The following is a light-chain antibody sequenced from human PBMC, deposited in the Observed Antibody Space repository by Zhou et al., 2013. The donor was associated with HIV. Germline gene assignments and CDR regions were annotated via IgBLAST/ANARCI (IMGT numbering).Light chain of an antibody. Sequence: DIQMTQSPSSVSASVGDRVTISCRASHDISSWLAWYQQKPGKAPQLLIVAASRLQNGVPSRFHGRGSGTSFTLTIVSLQPEDFATYYCQQTTSFPLTFGQGTRLEI. CDR1: HDISSW. J-gene: IGKJ5*01. V-gene: IGKV1D-12*01. CDR3: QQTTSFPLT. CDR2: AAS.